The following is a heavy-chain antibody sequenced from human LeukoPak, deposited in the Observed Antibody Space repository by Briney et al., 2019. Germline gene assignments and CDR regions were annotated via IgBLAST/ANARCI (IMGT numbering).Heavy chain of an antibody. CDR2: IYYSGST. CDR1: GGSISSHY. Sequence: SETLSLTCTVSGGSISSHYWSWIRQPPGKGPEWIGYIYYSGSTNYNPSLKSRVTISVDTSKNQFSLKLNSVTAADTAVYYCARGAANFDYWGQGTLVTVSS. D-gene: IGHD2-15*01. J-gene: IGHJ4*02. CDR3: ARGAANFDY. V-gene: IGHV4-59*11.